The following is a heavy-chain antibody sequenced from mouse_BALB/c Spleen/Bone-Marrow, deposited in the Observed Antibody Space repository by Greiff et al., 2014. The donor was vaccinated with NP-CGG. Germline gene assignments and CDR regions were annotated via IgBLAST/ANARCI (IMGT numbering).Heavy chain of an antibody. CDR2: IDPANVNT. J-gene: IGHJ3*01. CDR1: DFNIKDAY. D-gene: IGHD1-1*01. Sequence: DVKLQESGAELVKPGASVKLSCTASDFNIKDAYMHWVKQRPEQGLEWIGRIDPANVNTKYDTKFQGKATITADTSSNTAYLLLSSLTSEDTAVYYCAVHYYGRSSFAYWGQGTLVTVSA. CDR3: AVHYYGRSSFAY. V-gene: IGHV14-3*02.